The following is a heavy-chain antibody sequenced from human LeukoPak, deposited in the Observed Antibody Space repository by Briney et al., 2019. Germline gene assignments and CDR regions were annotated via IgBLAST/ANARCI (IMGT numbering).Heavy chain of an antibody. J-gene: IGHJ4*02. CDR3: AKAPGVGATTADFDY. CDR1: DGSITNYD. D-gene: IGHD1-26*01. Sequence: ETLSLTCTVSDGSITNYDWSWVRQAPGKGLEWVSAISGSGVSTYYADSVKGRFTISRDNSKNTLYLQMNSLRAEDTAVYYCAKAPGVGATTADFDYWGQGTLVTVSS. CDR2: ISGSGVST. V-gene: IGHV3-23*01.